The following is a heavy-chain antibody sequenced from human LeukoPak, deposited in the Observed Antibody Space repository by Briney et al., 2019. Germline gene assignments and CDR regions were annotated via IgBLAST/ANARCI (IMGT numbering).Heavy chain of an antibody. D-gene: IGHD2-8*01. CDR3: ARALYVASWFDP. J-gene: IGHJ5*02. Sequence: GGSLRLSCAASGFTFSSYSLNWVRQAPGKGLEWVSSISSTSSYRYYADSVKGRFTISRDNAKNSVYLQMNSLRAEDTAIYYCARALYVASWFDPWGQGTLVTVSS. V-gene: IGHV3-21*01. CDR1: GFTFSSYS. CDR2: ISSTSSYR.